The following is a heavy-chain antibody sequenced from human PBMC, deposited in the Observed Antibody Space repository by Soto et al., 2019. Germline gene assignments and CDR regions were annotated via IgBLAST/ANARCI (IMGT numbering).Heavy chain of an antibody. CDR1: GYTFTSYG. J-gene: IGHJ3*02. CDR3: AREAGGYSSSPDAFDI. V-gene: IGHV1-18*01. Sequence: ASVKVSCKASGYTFTSYGISWVRQAPGQGLEWMGWISAYNGNTNYAQKLQGRVTMTTDTSTSTAYMELRSLRSDDTAVYYCAREAGGYSSSPDAFDIWGQGTMVTVSS. CDR2: ISAYNGNT. D-gene: IGHD6-6*01.